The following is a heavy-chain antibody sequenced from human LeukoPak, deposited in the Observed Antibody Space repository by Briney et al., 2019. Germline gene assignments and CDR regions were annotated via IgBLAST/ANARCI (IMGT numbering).Heavy chain of an antibody. Sequence: GRSLRLSCAASGFTFSSYGMHWVRQAPGKGLEWVAVIWYDGSNKYYADSVKGRFTISRDNSKNTLYLQMNSLRAEDTAVYYCARDRSSGWSPFDYWGQGTQVTVSS. D-gene: IGHD6-19*01. CDR3: ARDRSSGWSPFDY. CDR2: IWYDGSNK. CDR1: GFTFSSYG. V-gene: IGHV3-33*01. J-gene: IGHJ4*02.